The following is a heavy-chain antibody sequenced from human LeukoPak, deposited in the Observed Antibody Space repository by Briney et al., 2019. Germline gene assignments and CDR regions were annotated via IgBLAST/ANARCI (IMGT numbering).Heavy chain of an antibody. J-gene: IGHJ5*02. D-gene: IGHD2-15*01. CDR3: ARLDGYCSGGSCYSVSFVDP. V-gene: IGHV4-39*01. CDR2: IYYSGST. CDR1: GGSISSSNYY. Sequence: SGTLSLTCTVSGGSISSSNYYWGWMRQPPGKGLEWIGSIYYSGSTYYNPSLKSRVTISVDTSKNQFSLKLSSVTAADTAVYYCARLDGYCSGGSCYSVSFVDPWGQGTLVTVSS.